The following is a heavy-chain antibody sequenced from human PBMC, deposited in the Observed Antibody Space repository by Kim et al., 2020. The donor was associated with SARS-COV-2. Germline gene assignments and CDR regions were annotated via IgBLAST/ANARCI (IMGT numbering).Heavy chain of an antibody. CDR2: IYYSGST. Sequence: SETLSLTCTVSGGSISSYYWSWIRQPPGKGLEWIGYIYYSGSTNYNPSLKSRVTISVDTSKNQFSLKLSSVTAADTAVYYCARVRHPDLAISYWGQGTLVTVSS. J-gene: IGHJ4*02. CDR3: ARVRHPDLAISY. V-gene: IGHV4-59*01. D-gene: IGHD3-9*01. CDR1: GGSISSYY.